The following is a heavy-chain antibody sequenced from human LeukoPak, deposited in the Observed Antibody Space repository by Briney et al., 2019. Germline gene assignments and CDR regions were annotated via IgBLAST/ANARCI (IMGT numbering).Heavy chain of an antibody. CDR1: GFTFSSYW. CDR3: ARGPRTYYYDSSGYPLQH. Sequence: GGSLRLSCAASGFTFSSYWMSWVRQAPGKGLEWVANIKQDGSEKYYVDSVKGRFTISRDNAKNSLYLQMNSLRAEDTAVYYCARGPRTYYYDSSGYPLQHWGQGTLVTVSS. D-gene: IGHD3-22*01. CDR2: IKQDGSEK. V-gene: IGHV3-7*01. J-gene: IGHJ1*01.